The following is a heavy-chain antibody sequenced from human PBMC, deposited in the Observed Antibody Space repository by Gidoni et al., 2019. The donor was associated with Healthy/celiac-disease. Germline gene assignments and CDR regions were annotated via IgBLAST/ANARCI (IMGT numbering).Heavy chain of an antibody. CDR2: ISWNSGSI. D-gene: IGHD6-19*01. J-gene: IGHJ4*02. V-gene: IGHV3-9*01. CDR3: AKDTAAVADYYFDY. CDR1: GFTFDDYA. Sequence: EVQLVESGGGLVQPGRSLRLSCAASGFTFDDYAMHWVRQAPGKGLEWVSGISWNSGSIGYADSVKGRFTISRDNAKNSLYLQMNSLRAEDTAVYYCAKDTAAVADYYFDYWGQGTLVTVSS.